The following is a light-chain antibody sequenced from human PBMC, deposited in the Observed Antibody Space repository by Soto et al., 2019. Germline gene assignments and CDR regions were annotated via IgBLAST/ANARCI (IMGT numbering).Light chain of an antibody. CDR2: DVS. Sequence: QSALTQPASVSGSPGQSITISCTGTSSDVGGYNYVSWYQQHPGKAPKLMIYDVSNRPSGISNRFSGSKSGITASLTISGLQAEDEADYYCRSYTSRSIWVFGGGTKVTVL. CDR1: SSDVGGYNY. CDR3: RSYTSRSIWV. J-gene: IGLJ3*02. V-gene: IGLV2-14*01.